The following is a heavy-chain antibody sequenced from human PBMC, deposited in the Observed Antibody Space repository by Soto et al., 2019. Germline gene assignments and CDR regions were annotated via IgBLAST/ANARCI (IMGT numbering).Heavy chain of an antibody. D-gene: IGHD3-22*01. J-gene: IGHJ4*02. CDR1: GFTFSSYA. V-gene: IGHV3-23*01. CDR3: AKDGLFHYYDSSGLGSCFDY. Sequence: GGSLSLSCAASGFTFSSYAMSWVRQAPGKGLEWVSAISGSGGSTYYADSVKGRFTIPRDNSKNTLYPQMNSLRAEDTAVYYCAKDGLFHYYDSSGLGSCFDYWGQGTLVTVSS. CDR2: ISGSGGST.